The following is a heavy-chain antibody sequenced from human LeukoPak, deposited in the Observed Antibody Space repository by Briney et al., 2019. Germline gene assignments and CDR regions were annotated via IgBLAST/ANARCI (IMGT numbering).Heavy chain of an antibody. CDR2: INSDGSWT. J-gene: IGHJ4*02. CDR3: VSFYETY. Sequence: GGSLRLSCAASGRFWMHWVRQAPGQGLVGVSHINSDGSWTSYADSVKGRFTISKDNAKNTVYLQMSNLRVEDTAVYYCVSFYETYWGRGTLVTVSS. V-gene: IGHV3-74*01. D-gene: IGHD2/OR15-2a*01. CDR1: GRFW.